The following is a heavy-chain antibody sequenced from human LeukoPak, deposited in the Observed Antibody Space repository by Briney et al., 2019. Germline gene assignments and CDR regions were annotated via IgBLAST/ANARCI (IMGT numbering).Heavy chain of an antibody. Sequence: GGPLRLSCEASGFTFGSHAMYWVRQAPGKGLEWVAGIFGSGGSRHYADSVKGRFTISRDNPRNTVYLKINSLRDEDTAVYYCGKTTVGYSSGQKPAWPVDYWGQGTLVTVSS. CDR1: GFTFGSHA. J-gene: IGHJ4*02. CDR3: GKTTVGYSSGQKPAWPVDY. D-gene: IGHD5-18*01. V-gene: IGHV3-23*01. CDR2: IFGSGGSR.